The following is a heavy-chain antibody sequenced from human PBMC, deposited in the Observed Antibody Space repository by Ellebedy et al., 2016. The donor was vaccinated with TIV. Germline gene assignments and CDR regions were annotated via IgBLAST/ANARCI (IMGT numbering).Heavy chain of an antibody. CDR1: GDSVSSGAYY. D-gene: IGHD3-22*01. J-gene: IGHJ4*02. V-gene: IGHV4-30-4*01. Sequence: MPSETLSLTCTVSGDSVSSGAYYRSWIRQPPGKGLESIGYINYSGSTNYNPSLKSRVTISVDTSKNQFSLKLSSVTAADTAVYYCARQWLLPTYFDCWGQGTLVTVSS. CDR3: ARQWLLPTYFDC. CDR2: INYSGST.